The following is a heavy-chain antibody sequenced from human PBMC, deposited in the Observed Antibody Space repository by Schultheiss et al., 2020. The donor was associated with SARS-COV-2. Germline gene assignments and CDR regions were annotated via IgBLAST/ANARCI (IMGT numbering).Heavy chain of an antibody. D-gene: IGHD3-22*01. CDR1: GGSISSGSYY. CDR3: ARHTDRSGLDY. J-gene: IGHJ4*02. CDR2: IYYSGST. V-gene: IGHV4-61*01. Sequence: SQTLSLTCTVSGGSISSGSYYWSWIRQPPGKGLEWIGYIYYSGSTNYNPSLKSRVTISVDTSKNQFSLKLSSVTAADTAVYYCARHTDRSGLDYWGQGTLVTVSS.